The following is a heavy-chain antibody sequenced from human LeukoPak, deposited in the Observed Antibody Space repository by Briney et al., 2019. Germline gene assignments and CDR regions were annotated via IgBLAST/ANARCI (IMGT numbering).Heavy chain of an antibody. J-gene: IGHJ4*02. CDR2: INHSGST. CDR1: GGSFSGHY. CDR3: ARGRGYYDILTGYFPFGY. Sequence: PSETLSLTCAVYGGSFSGHYWSWIRQPPGKGLEWTGEINHSGSTNYNPSLKSRVTISVDTSKNQFSLKLSSVTAADTAVYYCARGRGYYDILTGYFPFGYWGQGTLVTVSS. V-gene: IGHV4-34*01. D-gene: IGHD3-9*01.